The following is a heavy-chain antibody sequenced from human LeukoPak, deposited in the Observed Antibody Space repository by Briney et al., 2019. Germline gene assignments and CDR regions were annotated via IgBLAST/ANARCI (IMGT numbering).Heavy chain of an antibody. Sequence: ASVKVSCKASGYTFTGYYMHWVRQAPGQGLEWMGWINPNSGGTNDAQKFQGRVTMTRDTSISTAYMELSRLRSDDTAVYYCQVVVAATPYYFDYWGQGTLVTVSS. D-gene: IGHD2-15*01. J-gene: IGHJ4*02. CDR2: INPNSGGT. CDR3: QVVVAATPYYFDY. V-gene: IGHV1-2*02. CDR1: GYTFTGYY.